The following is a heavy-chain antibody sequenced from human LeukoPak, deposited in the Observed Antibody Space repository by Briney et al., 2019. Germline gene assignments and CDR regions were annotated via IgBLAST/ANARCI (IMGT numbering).Heavy chain of an antibody. V-gene: IGHV1-18*01. Sequence: ASVKVSCKASGYTFTSYGISWVRQAPGQGLEWMGWISAYNGNTNYAQKLQGRVTMTRNTSISTAYMELSSLRSEDTAVYYCARGVYSGYYMAFYYYYYGMDVWGQGTTVTVSS. CDR1: GYTFTSYG. CDR2: ISAYNGNT. D-gene: IGHD5-12*01. CDR3: ARGVYSGYYMAFYYYYYGMDV. J-gene: IGHJ6*02.